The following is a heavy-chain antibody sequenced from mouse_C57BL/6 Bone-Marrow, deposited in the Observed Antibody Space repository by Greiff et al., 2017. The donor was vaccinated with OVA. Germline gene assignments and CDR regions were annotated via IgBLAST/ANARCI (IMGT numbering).Heavy chain of an antibody. D-gene: IGHD2-12*01. Sequence: DVHLVESGGGLVKPGGSLKLSCAASGFTFSSYAMSWVRQTPEKRLEWVATISDGGSYTYYPDNVKGRFTISRDNAKNNLYLQMSHLKSEDTAMYYCARLLRRDYAMDYWGQGPSVTVSS. J-gene: IGHJ4*01. V-gene: IGHV5-4*01. CDR3: ARLLRRDYAMDY. CDR1: GFTFSSYA. CDR2: ISDGGSYT.